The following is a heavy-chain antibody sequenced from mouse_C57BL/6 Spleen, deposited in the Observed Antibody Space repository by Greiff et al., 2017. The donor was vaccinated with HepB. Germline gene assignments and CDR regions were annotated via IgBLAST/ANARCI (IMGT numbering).Heavy chain of an antibody. CDR1: GFTFSDYY. D-gene: IGHD2-2*01. CDR2: INYDGSST. Sequence: EVKLVESEGGLVQPGSSMKLSCTASGFTFSDYYMAWVRQVPEKGLEWVANINYDGSSTYYLDSLKSRFIISRDNAKNILYLQMSSLKSEDTATYYCARGNYGYGGFAYWGQGTLVTVSA. J-gene: IGHJ3*01. CDR3: ARGNYGYGGFAY. V-gene: IGHV5-16*01.